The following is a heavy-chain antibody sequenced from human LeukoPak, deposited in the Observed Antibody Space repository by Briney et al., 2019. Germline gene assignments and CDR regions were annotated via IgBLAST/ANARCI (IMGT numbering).Heavy chain of an antibody. D-gene: IGHD1-1*01. J-gene: IGHJ6*02. Sequence: GGSLRLSCAAAEFMFSDYWMGWVRHAPGEWPERVASIHKDGSDDYSVDSVKGRFIVSRDNAKNSLFLKMNNLTVEDTAIYYCATYDNWVAGDVWGQGTTVSVSS. CDR1: EFMFSDYW. V-gene: IGHV3-7*01. CDR3: ATYDNWVAGDV. CDR2: IHKDGSDD.